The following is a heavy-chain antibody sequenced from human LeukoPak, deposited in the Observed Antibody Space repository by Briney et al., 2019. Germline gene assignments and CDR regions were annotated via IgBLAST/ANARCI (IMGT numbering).Heavy chain of an antibody. V-gene: IGHV3-11*04. J-gene: IGHJ4*02. CDR1: GFTFSDYY. Sequence: PGGSLRLSCAASGFTFSDYYMSWIRQAPGKGLEWVSYISSSSSTIYYADSVKGRFTISRDNAKNTLYLQMNSLRAEDTAVYYCARSTKLWFGELAIFFDYWGQGTLVTVSS. CDR2: ISSSSSTI. CDR3: ARSTKLWFGELAIFFDY. D-gene: IGHD3-10*01.